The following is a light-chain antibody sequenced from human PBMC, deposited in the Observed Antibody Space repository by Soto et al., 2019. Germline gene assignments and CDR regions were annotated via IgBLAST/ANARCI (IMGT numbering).Light chain of an antibody. J-gene: IGKJ3*01. Sequence: DIQMTQSPSSLSASVGDRVTITCRASQSITNYLNWYQHKPGKAPKLLVYAASSLQSGVPSRFSGSGSGTDFTLTISSLQPEDFANYFCQQSHNMPFTFGPGTKVDIK. V-gene: IGKV1-39*01. CDR3: QQSHNMPFT. CDR1: QSITNY. CDR2: AAS.